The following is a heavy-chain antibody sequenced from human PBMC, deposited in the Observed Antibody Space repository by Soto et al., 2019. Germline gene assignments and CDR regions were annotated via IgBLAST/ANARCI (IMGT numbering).Heavy chain of an antibody. CDR2: ISFNGIDT. D-gene: IGHD5-12*01. CDR3: LGGEGQSGHDTRFDY. CDR1: GFTFSNHG. Sequence: QMQLVESGGGVVQPGKSLRLSCAASGFTFSNHGIHWFRQAPGKGLEWVGDISFNGIDTWYADSVQGRFTISRANFKNTAYLQMNGLRLEDTAVYYCLGGEGQSGHDTRFDYWGQGTLVTVS. V-gene: IGHV3-30*03. J-gene: IGHJ4*02.